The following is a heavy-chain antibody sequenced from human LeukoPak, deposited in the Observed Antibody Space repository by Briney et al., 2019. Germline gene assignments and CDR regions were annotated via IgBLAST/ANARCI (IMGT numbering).Heavy chain of an antibody. CDR1: GGSISRYY. Sequence: SETLSLTCTVSGGSISRYYWSWIRQPAGKGLEWIGRIHSSGSTNYNPSLKSRVTISVDTSKNQFSLKLSSVTAADTAVYYCARGMVRGAKTPFDYWGQGTLVTVSS. D-gene: IGHD3-10*01. V-gene: IGHV4-4*07. J-gene: IGHJ4*02. CDR3: ARGMVRGAKTPFDY. CDR2: IHSSGST.